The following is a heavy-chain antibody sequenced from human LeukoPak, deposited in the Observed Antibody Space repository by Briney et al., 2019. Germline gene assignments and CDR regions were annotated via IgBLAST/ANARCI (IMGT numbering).Heavy chain of an antibody. Sequence: GGSLRLSCAASGFTFSSYSMNWVRQAPGKGLEWVSSISSSSSYIYYADSVKGRFTISRDNAKNSLYLQMNSLRAEDTAVYYCARDRVAYYDSWGSPHFDYWGQGTLVTVSS. CDR1: GFTFSSYS. V-gene: IGHV3-21*01. CDR2: ISSSSSYI. CDR3: ARDRVAYYDSWGSPHFDY. J-gene: IGHJ4*02. D-gene: IGHD3-22*01.